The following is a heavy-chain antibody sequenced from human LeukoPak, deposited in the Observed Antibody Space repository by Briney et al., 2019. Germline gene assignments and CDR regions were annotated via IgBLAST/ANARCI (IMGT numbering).Heavy chain of an antibody. CDR3: AKDPATVTTAAFDY. J-gene: IGHJ4*02. D-gene: IGHD4-11*01. CDR2: ISGNGGYT. Sequence: GGSLRLSCAASGFTFSNYAMTWVRQAPGKGLEWVSIISGNGGYTYYADSVKGRFTISRDNSKKTLYLQMNSLRAEDTAVYYCAKDPATVTTAAFDYWGQGTLVTVSS. V-gene: IGHV3-23*01. CDR1: GFTFSNYA.